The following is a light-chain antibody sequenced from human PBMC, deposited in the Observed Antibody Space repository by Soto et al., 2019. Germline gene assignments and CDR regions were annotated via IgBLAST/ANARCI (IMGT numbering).Light chain of an antibody. CDR2: LGS. J-gene: IGKJ1*01. CDR3: MQALQTPRT. CDR1: QSLLHSNGYNY. V-gene: IGKV2-28*01. Sequence: VMTQSPLSLPVTPGEPASISCRSSQSLLHSNGYNYLDWYLQKPGQSPQLLIYLGSNRASGVPDRFSGSGAGTDFTLKISRVEAEDVGVYYCMQALQTPRTFGQGTKVEIK.